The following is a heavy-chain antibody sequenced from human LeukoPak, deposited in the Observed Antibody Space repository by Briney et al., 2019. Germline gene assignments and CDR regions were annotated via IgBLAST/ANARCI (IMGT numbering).Heavy chain of an antibody. CDR3: ARDNKAGRYYRTNSVDYYFAMDV. J-gene: IGHJ6*02. V-gene: IGHV3-30*04. CDR1: GFTFSGYA. D-gene: IGHD1-26*01. CDR2: ISYEGTNK. Sequence: GGSLRLSCAASGFTFSGYAMHWVRQAPGKGLEWVTVISYEGTNKYYADSVKGRFTSTRDNAKYTMYLHTSSLRAADTAVYYYARDNKAGRYYRTNSVDYYFAMDVWGQGTTVTVSS.